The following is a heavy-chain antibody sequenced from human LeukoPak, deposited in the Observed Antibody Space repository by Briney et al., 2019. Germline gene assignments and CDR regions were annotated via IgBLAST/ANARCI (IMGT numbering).Heavy chain of an antibody. CDR3: ARDTLWGDYVGFDY. CDR1: GGTFSSYA. Sequence: KVSCKVSGGTFSSYAISWVRQAPGQGREWMGRIIPIFGTANYAQKFQGRVTITTDESTGTAYMELSSLRSEDTAVYYCARDTLWGDYVGFDYWGQGTLVTVSS. J-gene: IGHJ4*02. V-gene: IGHV1-69*05. D-gene: IGHD4-17*01. CDR2: IIPIFGTA.